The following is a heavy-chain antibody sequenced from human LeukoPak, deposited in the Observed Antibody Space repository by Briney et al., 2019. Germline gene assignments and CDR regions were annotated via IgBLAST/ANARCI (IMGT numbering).Heavy chain of an antibody. Sequence: GGSLRLSCAASGFTFSSYWMHWVRQAPGEGLVWVSRINSDGSITTSADSVRGRFTISRDNAKNTLYLQMNSLRAEDTAVYYCARGGAGGGVDYWGQGTLVTVSS. D-gene: IGHD3-10*01. CDR1: GFTFSSYW. CDR3: ARGGAGGGVDY. CDR2: INSDGSIT. V-gene: IGHV3-74*03. J-gene: IGHJ4*02.